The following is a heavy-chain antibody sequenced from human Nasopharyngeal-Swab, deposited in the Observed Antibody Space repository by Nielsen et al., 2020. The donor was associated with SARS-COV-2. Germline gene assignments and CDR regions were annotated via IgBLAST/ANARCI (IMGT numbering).Heavy chain of an antibody. CDR2: IKRKTDGGTT. D-gene: IGHD6-13*01. CDR3: ARCSGSSWFFDY. V-gene: IGHV3-15*01. CDR1: GFTFSNAW. Sequence: GESLKISCAASGFTFSNAWMSWVRQAPGKGLEWVGRIKRKTDGGTTEYAAPVKGRFTISRDDSKNSLYLQMNSLKSEDTAVYYCARCSGSSWFFDYWGQGTLVTVSS. J-gene: IGHJ4*02.